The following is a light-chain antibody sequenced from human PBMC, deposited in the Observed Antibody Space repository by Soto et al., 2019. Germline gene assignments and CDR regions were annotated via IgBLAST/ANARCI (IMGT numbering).Light chain of an antibody. V-gene: IGKV3-15*01. CDR3: QQYNNWPWT. Sequence: EIVMTQSPATLSVSPGGRATLSCRASQSISDTLAWYQQKPGQAHRLLIHGAYTRATGFPARFSGSGSGTDFTLTISSLQSEDFAVYYCQQYNNWPWTFGQGTKVDIK. CDR2: GAY. J-gene: IGKJ1*01. CDR1: QSISDT.